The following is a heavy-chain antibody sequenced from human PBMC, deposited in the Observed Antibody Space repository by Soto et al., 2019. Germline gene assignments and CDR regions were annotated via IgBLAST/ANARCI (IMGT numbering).Heavy chain of an antibody. D-gene: IGHD3-22*01. J-gene: IGHJ4*02. CDR2: IIPIFGTA. Sequence: QVQLVQSGAEGKKPGSSVKVSCKASGGTFSSYAISWVRQAPGQGLEWMGGIIPIFGTANYAQKFQGRVTITADESTSTAYMELSSLRSEDTAVYYCARGPSSYYYDSSGYLPGWGQGTLVTVSS. CDR1: GGTFSSYA. CDR3: ARGPSSYYYDSSGYLPG. V-gene: IGHV1-69*01.